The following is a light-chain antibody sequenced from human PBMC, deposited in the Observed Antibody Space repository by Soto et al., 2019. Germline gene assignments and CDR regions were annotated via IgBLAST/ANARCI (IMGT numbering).Light chain of an antibody. Sequence: EIVLTQSPGTLSLSPGERATLSCRASQSVSSNYLGWYQQKPGQAPRLLIYGASSRATGIPDRFSGGGSGTDFTLTISRLEPEDFAVYYCQQYGSSPRTFGQGTKVDIK. V-gene: IGKV3-20*01. J-gene: IGKJ2*01. CDR2: GAS. CDR1: QSVSSNY. CDR3: QQYGSSPRT.